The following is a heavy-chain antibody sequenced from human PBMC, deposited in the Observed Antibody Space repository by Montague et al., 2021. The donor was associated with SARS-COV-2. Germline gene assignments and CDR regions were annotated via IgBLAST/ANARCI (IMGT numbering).Heavy chain of an antibody. CDR2: INHSGST. D-gene: IGHD2-15*01. V-gene: IGHV4-34*01. CDR3: ASGSGCSGGSCYSDWDPYDHYGRDV. Sequence: SETLSLTCAVYGGSISGYNWSWIRKPPGTGLERIGEINHSGSTSHNPSLKSRVTISVDTYKNQFSLKLSSVTAVDTAVYYCASGSGCSGGSCYSDWDPYDHYGRDVWDQGTTVTVSS. CDR1: GGSISGYN. J-gene: IGHJ6*02.